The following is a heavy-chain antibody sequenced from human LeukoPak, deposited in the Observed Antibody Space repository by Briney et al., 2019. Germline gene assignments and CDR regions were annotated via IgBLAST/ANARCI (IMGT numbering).Heavy chain of an antibody. CDR1: GYTFTSYD. V-gene: IGHV1-8*01. Sequence: ASVKVSCKASGYTFTSYDINWVRQATGQGLEWMGWMNPNSGKTGYAQKFQGRVTMTRNTSISTAYMELSSLRSEDTAVYYCARGRGSSGYYGAGFWGPATLVTVSS. CDR3: ARGRGSSGYYGAGF. CDR2: MNPNSGKT. D-gene: IGHD3-22*01. J-gene: IGHJ4*02.